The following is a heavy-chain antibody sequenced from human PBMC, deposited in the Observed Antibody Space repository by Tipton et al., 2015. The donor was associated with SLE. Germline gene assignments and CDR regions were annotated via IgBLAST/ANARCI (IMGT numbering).Heavy chain of an antibody. J-gene: IGHJ4*02. CDR1: GFTFSSYG. V-gene: IGHV3-30*03. Sequence: SLRLSCAASGFTFSSYGIHWVRQAPGKGLEWVAVISYDGRNKYYADSVKGRFTISRDNSKNTLYLQMNSLRAEDTAVYHCAREFSRSGFDYWGQGTLVTVSS. CDR3: AREFSRSGFDY. CDR2: ISYDGRNK.